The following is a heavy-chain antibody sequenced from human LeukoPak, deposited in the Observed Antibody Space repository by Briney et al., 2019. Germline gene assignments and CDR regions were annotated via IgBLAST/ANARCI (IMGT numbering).Heavy chain of an antibody. V-gene: IGHV3-11*06. Sequence: GGSLRLSCAASGFTFSDYYMTWIRQAPGKGLEWLSYISGSSSNTNYADSVQGRFTISRDNAKNSLYLQMNSLRAEDTAVYYCARVTPSYYYYYGMDVWGQGTTVTVSS. CDR1: GFTFSDYY. J-gene: IGHJ6*02. CDR3: ARVTPSYYYYYGMDV. CDR2: ISGSSSNT.